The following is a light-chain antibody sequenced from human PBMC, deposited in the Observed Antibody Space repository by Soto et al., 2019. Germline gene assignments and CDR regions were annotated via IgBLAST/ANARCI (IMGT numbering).Light chain of an antibody. CDR3: QQNYSPPWT. V-gene: IGKV1-39*01. J-gene: IGKJ1*01. CDR2: AAS. Sequence: DIQLTQSPSSLSASVGDRVTITCRASQSISTFLNWYHQKPGKAPRLLIYAASTLQSGVPSRFSGSGSGTDSTLTISSLQPEDFATYFCQQNYSPPWTFGQGTKVDIK. CDR1: QSISTF.